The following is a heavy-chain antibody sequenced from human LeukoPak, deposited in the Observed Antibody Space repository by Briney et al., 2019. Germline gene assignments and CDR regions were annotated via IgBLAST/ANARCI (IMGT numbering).Heavy chain of an antibody. CDR1: GGSISSGGYS. CDR3: ASGVYFDY. Sequence: PSQTLSLTCAVSGGSISSGGYSWSWIRQPPGKGLEWIGYIYYSGSTNYNPSLKSRVTISVDTSKNQFSLKLSSVTAADTAVYYCASGVYFDYWGQGTLVTVSS. D-gene: IGHD3-16*01. J-gene: IGHJ4*02. V-gene: IGHV4-30-4*07. CDR2: IYYSGST.